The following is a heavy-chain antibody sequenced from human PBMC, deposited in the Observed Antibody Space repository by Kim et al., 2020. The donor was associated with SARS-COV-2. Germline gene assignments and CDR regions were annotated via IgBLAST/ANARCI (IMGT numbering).Heavy chain of an antibody. V-gene: IGHV1-2*02. Sequence: ASVKVSCKASGYTFTDYYIHWVRQAPGQGLEWMGWINPNSGGGTNYAQKLQGMVTMTRDTSISTAYMEVTRLTSDDTAVYYCARRLRDVSGYSWYAYWGRGTLVTVSS. J-gene: IGHJ4*02. CDR3: ARRLRDVSGYSWYAY. CDR2: INPNSGGGT. CDR1: GYTFTDYY. D-gene: IGHD3-22*01.